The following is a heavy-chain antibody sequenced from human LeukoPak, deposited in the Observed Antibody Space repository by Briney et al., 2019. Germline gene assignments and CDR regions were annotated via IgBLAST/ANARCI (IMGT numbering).Heavy chain of an antibody. Sequence: SETLSLTCTVSGGSISSYYWSWIRQPPGKGLEWFGYIYYSGSTNYNPSLKSRVTISVDTSKNQFSLQLSSVTAADTAVYYCATTRYCSGGSCVPFDYWGQGTLVTVSS. CDR1: GGSISSYY. J-gene: IGHJ4*02. D-gene: IGHD2-15*01. CDR2: IYYSGST. V-gene: IGHV4-59*08. CDR3: ATTRYCSGGSCVPFDY.